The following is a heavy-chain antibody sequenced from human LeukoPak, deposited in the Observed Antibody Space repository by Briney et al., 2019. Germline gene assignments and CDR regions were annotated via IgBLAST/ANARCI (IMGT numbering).Heavy chain of an antibody. CDR3: VRERLETPDL. CDR2: INPNNGGT. J-gene: IGHJ3*01. CDR1: GYTFTGYY. D-gene: IGHD6-25*01. V-gene: IGHV1-2*06. Sequence: ASVKVSCKASGYTFTGYYMHWVRQAPGQGLEWMGRINPNNGGTNYGQKYQGKVTMPRDTSISTAYMELNSLISDDTAVYYCVRERLETPDLWGEGTMVTVSS.